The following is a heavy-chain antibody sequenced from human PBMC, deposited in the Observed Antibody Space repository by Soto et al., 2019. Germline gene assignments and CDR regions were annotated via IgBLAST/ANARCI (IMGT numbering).Heavy chain of an antibody. CDR1: GFSMLTSGVG. CDR3: AHRLRRSGDWSTGEFDY. D-gene: IGHD3-9*01. V-gene: IGHV2-5*02. J-gene: IGHJ4*02. CDR2: IYWDDDK. Sequence: QITLKESGPTVLKSTETLTLTCTFTGFSMLTSGVGVGWVRQSPGRALEWLALIYWDDDKRYNPSLKARLTVAKGSSSNQVVLTLIYMDPADTGKYYCAHRLRRSGDWSTGEFDYWGPGALVTVYS.